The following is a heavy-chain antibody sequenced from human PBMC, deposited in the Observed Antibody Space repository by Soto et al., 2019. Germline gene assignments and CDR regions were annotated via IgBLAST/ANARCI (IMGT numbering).Heavy chain of an antibody. CDR2: IYHSGST. J-gene: IGHJ4*02. CDR3: ASAPRITIFGVVIPGYYFVY. V-gene: IGHV4-4*02. CDR1: GGSISSSNW. D-gene: IGHD3-3*01. Sequence: QVQLQESGPGLVKPSGTLSLTCAVSGGSISSSNWWSWVRQPPGKGLEWIGEIYHSGSTNYNPSLKSRVTISVDKSKDQFSLKLSSVTAADTAVYYCASAPRITIFGVVIPGYYFVYWGQGTLVTVSS.